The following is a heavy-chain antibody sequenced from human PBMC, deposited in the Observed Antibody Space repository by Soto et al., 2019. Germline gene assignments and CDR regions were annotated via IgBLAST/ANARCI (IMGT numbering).Heavy chain of an antibody. J-gene: IGHJ4*02. D-gene: IGHD3-10*01. Sequence: GGSLRLSCVVSESIFSGYGMHWVRQAPGKGLEWVAIIRYDGNNIYYADSVKGRFTISRDNSKNTLYLQMNSLRAEDTAVYYCAKDWGYYGSGSSYFDYWGQGTLVTVSS. CDR2: IRYDGNNI. V-gene: IGHV3-30*02. CDR3: AKDWGYYGSGSSYFDY. CDR1: ESIFSGYG.